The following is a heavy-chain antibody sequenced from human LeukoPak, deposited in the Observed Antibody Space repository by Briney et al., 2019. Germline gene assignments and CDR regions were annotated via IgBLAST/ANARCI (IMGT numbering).Heavy chain of an antibody. CDR1: GFTFSRYA. Sequence: PGGSLRLSCAASGFTFSRYAMHWVRQAPGKGLEWVSSISGSGGNTHFADSVKGRFTISRDNSKNTLYLQMNSLRAEDTAVYYCAKPTLTGFYYFDYWGQGTLVTVSP. CDR2: ISGSGGNT. D-gene: IGHD3-9*01. V-gene: IGHV3-23*01. CDR3: AKPTLTGFYYFDY. J-gene: IGHJ4*02.